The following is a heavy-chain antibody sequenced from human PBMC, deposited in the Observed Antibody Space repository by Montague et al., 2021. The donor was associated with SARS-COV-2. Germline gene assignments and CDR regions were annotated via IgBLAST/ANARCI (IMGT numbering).Heavy chain of an antibody. D-gene: IGHD3-10*01. J-gene: IGHJ2*01. CDR3: AREYRAYGYGGQYWYFDL. CDR1: GDSISSSHW. Sequence: SETLSLTCAVSGDSISSSHWWSWVRQPPGKGLEWIGEIYHSGSTNYKPSLKSRVTISIDKSKNQFSLKLSSVTAADTAVYYCAREYRAYGYGGQYWYFDLWGRGTLVTVSS. V-gene: IGHV4-4*02. CDR2: IYHSGST.